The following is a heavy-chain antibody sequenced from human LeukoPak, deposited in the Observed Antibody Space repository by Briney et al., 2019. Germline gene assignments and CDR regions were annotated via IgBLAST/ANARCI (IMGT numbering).Heavy chain of an antibody. CDR1: GFTFSSYS. Sequence: PGGSLRLSCAASGFTFSSYSMNWVRQAPGKGLEWVSSISSSSSYIYYADSVKGRFTISRDNAKNSLYLQMNSLRAEDTAVYYCARGVPAADYYYYYYMDVWAKGPRSPSP. CDR2: ISSSSSYI. D-gene: IGHD2-2*01. CDR3: ARGVPAADYYYYYYMDV. V-gene: IGHV3-21*01. J-gene: IGHJ6*03.